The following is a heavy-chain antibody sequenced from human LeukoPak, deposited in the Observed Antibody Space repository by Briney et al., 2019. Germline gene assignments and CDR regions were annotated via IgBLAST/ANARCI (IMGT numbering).Heavy chain of an antibody. V-gene: IGHV3-11*04. J-gene: IGHJ4*02. Sequence: LSLTCAVYGGSFSGYYWSWIRQPPGKGLEWVSYISGDGSAKHYTDSVKGRFTISRDNAKNALYLQMNSLRAEDTAVYFCARDYVYAFDYWGQGTLVTVSS. D-gene: IGHD2/OR15-2a*01. CDR1: GGSFSGYY. CDR2: ISGDGSAK. CDR3: ARDYVYAFDY.